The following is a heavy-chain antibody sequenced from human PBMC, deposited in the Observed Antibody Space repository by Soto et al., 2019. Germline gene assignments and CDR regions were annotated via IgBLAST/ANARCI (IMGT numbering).Heavy chain of an antibody. CDR1: GGSISSYY. CDR2: IYTSGST. V-gene: IGHV4-4*07. J-gene: IGHJ6*02. CDR3: ARDSRFCRGGSCSYYYGMDV. Sequence: SETLSLTCTVSGGSISSYYWSWIRQPAGKGLEWIGRIYTSGSTNYNPSLKSRVTMSVDTSKNQFSLKLSSVTAADTAVYYCARDSRFCRGGSCSYYYGMDVWGQGTTVTVSS. D-gene: IGHD2-15*01.